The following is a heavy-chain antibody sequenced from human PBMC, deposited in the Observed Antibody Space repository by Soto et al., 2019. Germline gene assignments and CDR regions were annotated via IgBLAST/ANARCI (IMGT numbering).Heavy chain of an antibody. Sequence: SETLSLTCAVYCGSFSGDYWSWIRQPPGKGLEWIGEINHSGSTNYNPSLKSRVTISVDTSKNQFSLKLSSVTAADTAVYYCARGGTAAAEGVNYYYYGMDVWGQGTTVT. J-gene: IGHJ6*02. D-gene: IGHD6-13*01. CDR1: CGSFSGDY. CDR2: INHSGST. V-gene: IGHV4-34*01. CDR3: ARGGTAAAEGVNYYYYGMDV.